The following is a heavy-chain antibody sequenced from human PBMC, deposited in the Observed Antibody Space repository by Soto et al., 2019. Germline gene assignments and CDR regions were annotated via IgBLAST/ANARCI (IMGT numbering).Heavy chain of an antibody. D-gene: IGHD4-17*01. J-gene: IGHJ4*02. CDR1: GYTFTSYG. V-gene: IGHV1-18*01. CDR2: ISAYNGNT. CDR3: ARDFIGNGDYGLGY. Sequence: QVQLVQSGAEVKKPGASVKVSCKASGYTFTSYGISWVRQAPGQGLEWMGWISAYNGNTNYAQKLQGRVTTTTDTSTSTAYMEQRSLRSDDTAVYYCARDFIGNGDYGLGYWGQGTLVTVSS.